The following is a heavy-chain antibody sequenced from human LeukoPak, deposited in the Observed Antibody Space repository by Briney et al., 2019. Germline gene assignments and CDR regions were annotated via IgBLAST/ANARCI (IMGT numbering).Heavy chain of an antibody. CDR3: ARGGGSPRN. CDR1: GGSINNHY. J-gene: IGHJ4*02. D-gene: IGHD3-10*01. CDR2: IYFTGAT. Sequence: SETLSLTCTVSGGSINNHYWSWIRQPPGMGLEWVGYIYFTGATNYNPSLKSRVTISLDKSKNQFSLKLSSVTATDTAIYYCARGGGSPRNWGQGTLVTVSS. V-gene: IGHV4-59*11.